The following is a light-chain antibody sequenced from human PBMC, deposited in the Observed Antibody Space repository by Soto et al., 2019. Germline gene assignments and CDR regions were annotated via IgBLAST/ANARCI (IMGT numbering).Light chain of an antibody. V-gene: IGKV1-5*01. CDR3: QQYHRLMYT. Sequence: DIQMTQSPSTLSASVGDRVTITCRASQSVRNWLAWYQQKPGKVPKLLIFEASSLEVGVPSRFSGSGSETEFTLTISSQQAYDFATYYCQQYHRLMYTFGQGTKLEIK. CDR1: QSVRNW. J-gene: IGKJ2*01. CDR2: EAS.